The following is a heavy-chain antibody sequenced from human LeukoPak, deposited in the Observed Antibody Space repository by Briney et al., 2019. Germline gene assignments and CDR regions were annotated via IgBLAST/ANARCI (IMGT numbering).Heavy chain of an antibody. CDR3: AKCGAYYYDSSGYPFH. J-gene: IGHJ4*02. CDR1: GFTFNIYA. CDR2: ISGSGGST. D-gene: IGHD3-22*01. Sequence: PGGSLTLSCAPSGFTFNIYAVRWVRHAPGRGLEWVSAISGSGGSTYYADSVKGRFTISRDNSKNTLYLQMNSLRAEDTAVYYCAKCGAYYYDSSGYPFHWGQGALVTVSS. V-gene: IGHV3-23*01.